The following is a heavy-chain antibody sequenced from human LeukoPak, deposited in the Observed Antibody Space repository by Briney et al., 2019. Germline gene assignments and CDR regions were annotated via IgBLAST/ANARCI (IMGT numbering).Heavy chain of an antibody. V-gene: IGHV4-59*01. D-gene: IGHD4-17*01. CDR3: AREYYGDYYYYYGMDV. Sequence: SETLSLTCTVSGDSISSYYWSWIRQPPGKGLEWIGYVHYSGSANYNPSLKSRVTISVDTSKNQFSLKLSSVTAADTAVYYCAREYYGDYYYYYGMDVWGQGTTVTVSS. CDR1: GDSISSYY. J-gene: IGHJ6*02. CDR2: VHYSGSA.